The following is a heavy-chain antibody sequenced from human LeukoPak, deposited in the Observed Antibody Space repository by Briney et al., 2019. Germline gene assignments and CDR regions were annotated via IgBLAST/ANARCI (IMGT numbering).Heavy chain of an antibody. V-gene: IGHV4-34*01. CDR2: INHGGST. Sequence: SETLSLTCAVYGGSLSNYYWSWIRQPPGKGLEWIGEINHGGSTNYNPSLKSRVTISVDTSKNQFSLKLSSVTAADSAVYYCARGIEYSNYLVYWGQGILVTVSS. J-gene: IGHJ4*02. CDR3: ARGIEYSNYLVY. D-gene: IGHD4-11*01. CDR1: GGSLSNYY.